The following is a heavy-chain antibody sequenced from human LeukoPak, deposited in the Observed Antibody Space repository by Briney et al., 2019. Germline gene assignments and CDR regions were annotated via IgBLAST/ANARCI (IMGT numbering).Heavy chain of an antibody. V-gene: IGHV4-59*08. CDR2: ISYSGST. J-gene: IGHJ4*02. CDR1: GGSIRSYY. D-gene: IGHD3-3*01. CDR3: ARHVYLWSGYYDS. Sequence: PSETLSLTCTVSGGSIRSYYWSWIRQPPGKGLEWIGYISYSGSTNYNPSLESRVTMSVDTSKNQFSLKLRSVTAADTAVYYCARHVYLWSGYYDSWGQGTLVTVSS.